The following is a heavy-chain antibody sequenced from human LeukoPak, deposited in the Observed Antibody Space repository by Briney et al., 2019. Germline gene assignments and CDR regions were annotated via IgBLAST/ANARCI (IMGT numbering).Heavy chain of an antibody. CDR1: GFAFKNAW. CDR2: IKRKSDGGTP. J-gene: IGHJ4*02. D-gene: IGHD2/OR15-2a*01. V-gene: IGHV3-15*01. Sequence: GGSLRLSCAASGFAFKNAWMSWVRQAPGKGLEWVGRIKRKSDGGTPDYAAPVEGRFTISRDDSKNTLYLQMSSLKTEDTAVYYCATDQGFTYYFDYWGQGTLVTVSS. CDR3: ATDQGFTYYFDY.